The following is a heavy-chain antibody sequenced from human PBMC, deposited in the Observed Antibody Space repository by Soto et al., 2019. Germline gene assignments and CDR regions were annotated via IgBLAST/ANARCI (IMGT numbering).Heavy chain of an antibody. CDR2: ISSSSSYI. V-gene: IGHV3-21*01. D-gene: IGHD2-2*01. Sequence: PGGSLRLSCAASGFTFSSYSMNWVRQAPGKGLEWVSSISSSSSYIYYVDSVKGRFTISRDNAKNSLYLQMNSLRAEDTAVYYCARDGGYRDIVLVPAAPDHYYYYYGMDVWGQGTTVTVSS. CDR1: GFTFSSYS. CDR3: ARDGGYRDIVLVPAAPDHYYYYYGMDV. J-gene: IGHJ6*02.